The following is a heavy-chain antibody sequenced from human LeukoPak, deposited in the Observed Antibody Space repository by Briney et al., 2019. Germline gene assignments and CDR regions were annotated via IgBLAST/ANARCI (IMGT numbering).Heavy chain of an antibody. D-gene: IGHD6-19*01. CDR2: ISGDGGST. CDR3: ARESESSGWYDY. Sequence: GGSLRLSCAAPGFMYHDYAIHWVRQAPGKGLEWVSLISGDGGSTFYADPVKDRFTISRDNSKNSLYLQMNSLRSDDTAFYYCARESESSGWYDYWGQGTLVTVSS. V-gene: IGHV3-43*02. J-gene: IGHJ4*02. CDR1: GFMYHDYA.